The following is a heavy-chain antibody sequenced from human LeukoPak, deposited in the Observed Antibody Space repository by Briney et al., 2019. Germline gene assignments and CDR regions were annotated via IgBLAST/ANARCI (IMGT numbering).Heavy chain of an antibody. V-gene: IGHV5-51*01. CDR1: GYRFTIYW. J-gene: IGHJ3*02. D-gene: IGHD2-21*02. CDR2: IYPGDSDT. CDR3: ASGAYCGGDCYSGAFDI. Sequence: GESLKISCKGSGYRFTIYWIGWVRQMPGKGLDWMGIIYPGDSDTRYSPSFQGQVTISADKSISTAYLQWRSLKASDTAMYYCASGAYCGGDCYSGAFDIWGQGTMVTVSS.